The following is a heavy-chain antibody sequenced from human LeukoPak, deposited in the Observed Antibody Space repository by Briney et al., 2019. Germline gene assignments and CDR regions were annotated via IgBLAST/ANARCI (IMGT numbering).Heavy chain of an antibody. D-gene: IGHD6-25*01. CDR2: IRGDGSMT. CDR1: EFTFSAYW. Sequence: GGSLRLSCAASEFTFSAYWMHWVRQAPGKGLVWVSRIRGDGSMTNYADSVKGRFTISRDNAKNTLYLQMNSLRLEDTAVYYCARENLAAAADYWGQGTVVTVPS. CDR3: ARENLAAAADY. V-gene: IGHV3-74*01. J-gene: IGHJ4*02.